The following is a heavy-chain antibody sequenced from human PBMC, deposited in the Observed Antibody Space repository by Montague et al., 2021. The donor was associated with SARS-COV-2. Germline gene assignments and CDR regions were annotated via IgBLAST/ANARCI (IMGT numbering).Heavy chain of an antibody. CDR2: ISYDGSNK. CDR3: AKDSGSSMDYYYGMDV. D-gene: IGHD1-26*01. Sequence: SLRLSCAASGFTFSSYAMHWVRQAPGKGLEWVAVISYDGSNKYYADSVKGRLTISRDNSKNTLYLKMNGLRAEDTAVYYCAKDSGSSMDYYYGMDVWGQGTTVTVSS. J-gene: IGHJ6*02. V-gene: IGHV3-30*04. CDR1: GFTFSSYA.